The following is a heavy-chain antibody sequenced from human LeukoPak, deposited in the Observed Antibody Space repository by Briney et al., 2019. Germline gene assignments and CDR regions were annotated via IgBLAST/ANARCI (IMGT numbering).Heavy chain of an antibody. D-gene: IGHD3-3*01. CDR3: AREGRFWSGYGLGY. V-gene: IGHV4-30-4*08. CDR2: IYYSGST. CDR1: GGSISSGDYY. Sequence: SETLSLTCTVSGGSISSGDYYWGWIRQPPGKGLEWIGYIYYSGSTYYNPSLKSRVTISVDTSKNQFSLKLSSVTAADTAVYYCAREGRFWSGYGLGYWGQGTLVTVSS. J-gene: IGHJ4*02.